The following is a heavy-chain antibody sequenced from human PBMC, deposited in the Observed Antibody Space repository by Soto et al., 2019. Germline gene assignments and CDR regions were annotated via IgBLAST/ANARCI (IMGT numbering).Heavy chain of an antibody. CDR2: IWYDGSKE. CDR1: GLNFNRNG. J-gene: IGHJ6*02. CDR3: ARDRSAGNYFYYGMDV. D-gene: IGHD1-1*01. V-gene: IGHV3-33*01. Sequence: PGGSLRLSCAASGLNFNRNGMHWVRHAPGKGLEWVAVIWYDGSKESYSDSVKGRLTISRDNSKNMLYLQMNSVRVEDTAVYFCARDRSAGNYFYYGMDVWGQGTTVTVSS.